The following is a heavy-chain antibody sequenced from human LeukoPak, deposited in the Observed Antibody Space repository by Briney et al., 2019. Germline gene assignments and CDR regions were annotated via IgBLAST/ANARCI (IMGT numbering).Heavy chain of an antibody. J-gene: IGHJ5*02. V-gene: IGHV3-11*03. CDR3: AAGTSGSYYDWFDP. Sequence: GGSLRLSCAASGFTFSDYYMSWIRQAPGKGLEWVSYISSSSSYTNYADSVKGRFTISGDNAKNSLYLQMNSLRAEDTGVYYCAAGTSGSYYDWFDPWGQGTLVTVSS. CDR2: ISSSSSYT. CDR1: GFTFSDYY. D-gene: IGHD1-26*01.